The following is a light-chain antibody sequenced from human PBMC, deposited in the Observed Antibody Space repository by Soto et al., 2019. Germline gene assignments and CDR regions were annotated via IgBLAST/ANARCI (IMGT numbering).Light chain of an antibody. Sequence: QSVPTQPPSASGSPAQSVTIPCTVTSSDVGGYNYVSWYQQHPGKAPKLMIYEVSKRPSGVPDRFSGSKSGNTASLTVSGLQAEDEADYYWSSYAGSNSPYVFGTGTKVTVL. CDR3: SSYAGSNSPYV. V-gene: IGLV2-8*01. CDR2: EVS. J-gene: IGLJ1*01. CDR1: SSDVGGYNY.